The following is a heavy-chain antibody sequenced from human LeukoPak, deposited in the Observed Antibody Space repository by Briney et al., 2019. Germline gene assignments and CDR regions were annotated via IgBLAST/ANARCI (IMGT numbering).Heavy chain of an antibody. CDR2: IYYSGST. J-gene: IGHJ5*02. CDR3: ARGRHDEGFDP. CDR1: GASISSTTYY. Sequence: PSETLSLTCTVSGASISSTTYYWGWIRQPPRKGLEWIASIYYSGSTYYNPSLKSRVTISVDTSKNQFSLKLSSVTAADTAVYYCARGRHDEGFDPWGQGTLVTVSS. D-gene: IGHD1-1*01. V-gene: IGHV4-39*01.